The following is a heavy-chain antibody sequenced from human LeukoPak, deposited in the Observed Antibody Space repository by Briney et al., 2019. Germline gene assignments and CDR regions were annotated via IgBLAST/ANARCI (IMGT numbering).Heavy chain of an antibody. Sequence: PGGSLRLSCAASGFTVSSNYMSWVRQPPGKGLEWIGEINHSGSTSYNPSLKSRVTISINTSKNQFSLKLSSVTAADTAVFYCARRVWFGESSHWSFDLWGRGTLVTVSS. V-gene: IGHV4-34*01. CDR1: GFTVSSNY. CDR2: INHSGST. CDR3: ARRVWFGESSHWSFDL. J-gene: IGHJ2*01. D-gene: IGHD3-10*01.